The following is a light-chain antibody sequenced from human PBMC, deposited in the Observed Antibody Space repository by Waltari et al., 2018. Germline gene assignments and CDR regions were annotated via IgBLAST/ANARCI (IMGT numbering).Light chain of an antibody. CDR3: CSFASSGTYV. CDR1: SSYVGGYNF. CDR2: AVY. Sequence: QSALTQPASVSGSPGQSITISCTGTSSYVGGYNFVSWYQQHPDKAPKLMIYAVYERPSGVSIRFSGSKSGNTASLTISGLQAEDEAHYYCCSFASSGTYVFGTGTEVTVL. V-gene: IGLV2-23*02. J-gene: IGLJ1*01.